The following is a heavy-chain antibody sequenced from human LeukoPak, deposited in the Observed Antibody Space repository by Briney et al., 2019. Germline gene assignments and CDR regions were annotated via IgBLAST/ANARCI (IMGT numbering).Heavy chain of an antibody. Sequence: ASVKVSCKASGYTFTSYDINWVRQATGQGLEWMGWMNPNSGNTGYAQKFQGRVTMTRNTSISTAYMELSSLRSEDTAVYYCARVLIRYGGIGYWGQGTLVTVSS. CDR3: ARVLIRYGGIGY. J-gene: IGHJ4*02. V-gene: IGHV1-8*01. CDR1: GYTFTSYD. D-gene: IGHD1-26*01. CDR2: MNPNSGNT.